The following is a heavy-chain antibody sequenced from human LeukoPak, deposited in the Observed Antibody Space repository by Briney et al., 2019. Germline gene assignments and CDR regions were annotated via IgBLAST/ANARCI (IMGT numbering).Heavy chain of an antibody. CDR1: GFTFISYW. D-gene: IGHD1-1*01. CDR3: ARDSTGTVFDL. J-gene: IGHJ4*02. Sequence: GGSLILSGVASGFTFISYWMTWVRQVPGKGLEWVAQISQDGTESYSVDSVRGRFTISRDNAKNSVYLQMNSLRPEDTAVYYCARDSTGTVFDLWGQGTLVTVSS. V-gene: IGHV3-7*04. CDR2: ISQDGTES.